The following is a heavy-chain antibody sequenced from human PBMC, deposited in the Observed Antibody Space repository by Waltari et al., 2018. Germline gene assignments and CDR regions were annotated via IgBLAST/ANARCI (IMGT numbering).Heavy chain of an antibody. CDR2: ISGGVDNT. J-gene: IGHJ5*01. V-gene: IGHV3-23*01. CDR3: TRAAHGYGDWS. Sequence: EVQLLESGGDLVQPGGSLRLSCAVSGFSFSIYAMSWVRQAPGKGLEWVAAISGGVDNTFYLDSVKGRFTISRDISTNTLFLEMSSLRVEDTALYYCTRAAHGYGDWSWGHGTLVTVSS. CDR1: GFSFSIYA. D-gene: IGHD2-21*02.